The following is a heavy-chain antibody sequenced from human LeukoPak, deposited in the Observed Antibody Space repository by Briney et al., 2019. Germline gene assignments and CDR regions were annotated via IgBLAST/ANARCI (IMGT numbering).Heavy chain of an antibody. CDR1: EFSVGSNY. J-gene: IGHJ4*02. D-gene: IGHD4-11*01. CDR2: ISGSGGST. V-gene: IGHV3-23*01. CDR3: AKGPTVTTPDY. Sequence: GGSLRLSCAASEFSVGSNYMTWVRQAPGKGLEWVSAISGSGGSTYYADSVKGRFTISRDNSKNTLYLQMNSLRAEDTAVYYCAKGPTVTTPDYWGQGTLSPSPQ.